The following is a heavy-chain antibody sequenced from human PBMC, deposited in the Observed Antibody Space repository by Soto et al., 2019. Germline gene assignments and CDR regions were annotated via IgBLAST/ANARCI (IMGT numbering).Heavy chain of an antibody. CDR3: ARAYCGGDCYPFDY. D-gene: IGHD2-21*02. CDR2: IIPIFGTA. J-gene: IGHJ4*02. V-gene: IGHV1-69*13. Sequence: ASVKVSWKASGGTFSSYAISWVRQAPGQGLEWMGGIIPIFGTANYAQKFQGRVTITADESTSTAYMELSSLRSEDTAVYYCARAYCGGDCYPFDYWGQGTLVTVSS. CDR1: GGTFSSYA.